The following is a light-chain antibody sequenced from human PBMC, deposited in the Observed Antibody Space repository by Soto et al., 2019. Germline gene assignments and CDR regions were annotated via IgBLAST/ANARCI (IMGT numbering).Light chain of an antibody. Sequence: QSVLTQPPSASGTPGQRVTISCSGSSSNIGSNTVNWYQQLPGTAPKLLMYSNDQRPSGVPDRFSGSKSATSASLAISGLQSEDEDDYYCAAWDDSLSGAVFGGGTQLTVL. V-gene: IGLV1-44*01. CDR1: SSNIGSNT. J-gene: IGLJ7*01. CDR3: AAWDDSLSGAV. CDR2: SND.